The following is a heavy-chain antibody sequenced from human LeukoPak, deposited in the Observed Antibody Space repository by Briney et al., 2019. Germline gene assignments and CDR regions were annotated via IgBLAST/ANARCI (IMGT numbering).Heavy chain of an antibody. CDR1: AFTFRSYG. V-gene: IGHV3-30*18. Sequence: PARTLRLSCAAPAFTFRSYGTHWVRQAPGKGLEWMAVISYDGSNKYYADSVKGRFTISRDNSKNTLYLQMNSLRAEDTAVYYCAKDLHGSGSYSAFDYWGQGTLVTVSS. D-gene: IGHD3-10*01. CDR2: ISYDGSNK. CDR3: AKDLHGSGSYSAFDY. J-gene: IGHJ4*02.